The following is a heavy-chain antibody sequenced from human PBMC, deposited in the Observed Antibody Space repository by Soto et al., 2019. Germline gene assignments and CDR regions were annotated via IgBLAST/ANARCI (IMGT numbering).Heavy chain of an antibody. Sequence: QVQLVESGGGVVQPGRSLRLSCAASGFTFRNYGMHWVGQAPAKGLEWVALVWYDGGNKNYVDSVKGRFTISRDNSKNTVYLQMNSLRDEDTAVYYCVRAAGYSGNDYVYYYGMDVWGQGTTVTVSS. J-gene: IGHJ6*02. CDR3: VRAAGYSGNDYVYYYGMDV. CDR2: VWYDGGNK. V-gene: IGHV3-33*01. CDR1: GFTFRNYG. D-gene: IGHD5-12*01.